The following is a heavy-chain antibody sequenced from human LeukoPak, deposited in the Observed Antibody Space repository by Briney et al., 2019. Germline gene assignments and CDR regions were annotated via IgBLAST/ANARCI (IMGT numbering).Heavy chain of an antibody. CDR1: GFTLSTYS. D-gene: IGHD4-17*01. CDR3: ARDHDYAFDY. J-gene: IGHJ4*02. Sequence: PGGSLRLSCAASGFTLSTYSMNWVRQAPGKGLEWISYINSDTYGNTIHYADTVKGRFTISRDNAKSSLYLQMNSLRDEDTAVYYCARDHDYAFDYWGQGTLVTVPS. CDR2: INSDTYGNTI. V-gene: IGHV3-48*02.